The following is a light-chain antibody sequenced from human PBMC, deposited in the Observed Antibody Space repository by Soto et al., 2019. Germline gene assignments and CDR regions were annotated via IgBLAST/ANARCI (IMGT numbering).Light chain of an antibody. CDR3: SSYAGGSTYV. CDR2: EVS. Sequence: QSVLTQPASVSGSPGQSITFSCTVTSSDVGSFNLVSWYQQHPDKAPKLMIFEVSERPSGVSDRFSGSKSGNTASLTISGLQAEDEADYYCSSYAGGSTYVFGTGTKVTVL. CDR1: SSDVGSFNL. J-gene: IGLJ1*01. V-gene: IGLV2-23*02.